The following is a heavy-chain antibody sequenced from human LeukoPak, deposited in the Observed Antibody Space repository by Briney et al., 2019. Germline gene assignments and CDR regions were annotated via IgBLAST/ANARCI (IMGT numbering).Heavy chain of an antibody. J-gene: IGHJ1*01. CDR3: ARDHLSAAGSGG. CDR2: INPNSGGT. Sequence: ASVKVSCKASGYTFTRYYLHWVQQAPGQGLEWMGWINPNSGGTYYAQKFQGRVTMTRDTSISTVYMELSSLEYDDTAAYYCARDHLSAAGSGGWGQGTLVIVSS. V-gene: IGHV1-2*02. CDR1: GYTFTRYY. D-gene: IGHD6-13*01.